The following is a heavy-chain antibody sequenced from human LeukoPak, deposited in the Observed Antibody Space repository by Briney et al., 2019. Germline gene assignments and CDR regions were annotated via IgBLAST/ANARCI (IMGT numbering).Heavy chain of an antibody. CDR2: TYYRSKWYN. V-gene: IGHV6-1*01. D-gene: IGHD1-1*01. Sequence: SQILSLTCAISGDSVSSNSVAWNWISQSPSRGLERLGRTYYRSKWYNDYAVSVKSRITFNPDTSKNQISLQLNSVTPEDTAVYYCAREGRNSRTTYNWFDPWGQGTLVIVSS. CDR3: AREGRNSRTTYNWFDP. J-gene: IGHJ5*02. CDR1: GDSVSSNSVA.